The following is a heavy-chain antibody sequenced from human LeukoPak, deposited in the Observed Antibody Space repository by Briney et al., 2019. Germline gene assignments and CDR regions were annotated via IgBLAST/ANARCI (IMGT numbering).Heavy chain of an antibody. Sequence: ASVKVSCKASGYTFTSYDINWVRQATGQGLEWMAWINSDRGNTGYAHKFKGRVTMTRNNSKNTAYMELSSLRSEDTAVYYCARGNPGPVGPRRLRFLVWLSPPPYYYYGMDVWGQGTTVTVSS. V-gene: IGHV1-8*01. J-gene: IGHJ6*02. CDR1: GYTFTSYD. D-gene: IGHD3-3*01. CDR3: ARGNPGPVGPRRLRFLVWLSPPPYYYYGMDV. CDR2: INSDRGNT.